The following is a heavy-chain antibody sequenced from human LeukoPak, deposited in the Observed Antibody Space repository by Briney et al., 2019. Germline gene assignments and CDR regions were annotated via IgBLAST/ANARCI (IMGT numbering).Heavy chain of an antibody. CDR3: ASSGSYRFDY. Sequence: GGSLRLSCAASGFTFSSYSMNWVRQASGKGLELVSHITASGTAMFYADSVKGRFTISRDNAKNSLYLQMNSLRDEDTAVYYCASSGSYRFDYWGQGTLVTVSS. CDR1: GFTFSSYS. D-gene: IGHD1-26*01. CDR2: ITASGTAM. V-gene: IGHV3-48*02. J-gene: IGHJ4*02.